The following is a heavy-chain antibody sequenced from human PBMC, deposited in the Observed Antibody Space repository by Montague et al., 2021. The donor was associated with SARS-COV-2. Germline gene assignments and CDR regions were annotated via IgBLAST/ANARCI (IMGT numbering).Heavy chain of an antibody. CDR2: ISYDGSNK. CDR1: GFTFSSYA. CDR3: ARIQYGGYGGAFDY. D-gene: IGHD5-12*01. V-gene: IGHV3-30-3*01. Sequence: SLRLSCAASGFTFSSYAMHWVRQAPGKGLEWVAVISYDGSNKYYADSVKGRFTIFRDNSKNTLYLQMNSLRAEDTAVYYCARIQYGGYGGAFDYWGQGTLVTVSS. J-gene: IGHJ4*02.